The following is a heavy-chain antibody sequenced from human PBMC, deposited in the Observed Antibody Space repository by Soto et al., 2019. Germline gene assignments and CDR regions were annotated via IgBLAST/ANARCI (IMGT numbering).Heavy chain of an antibody. J-gene: IGHJ3*02. V-gene: IGHV1-2*02. D-gene: IGHD3-16*01. CDR2: INPNSGGT. CDR1: GYTSTGYY. CDR3: ARDRFMSSDAFDI. Sequence: ASVKVSCKASGYTSTGYYMYWVRQAPGQGLEWMGWINPNSGGTNYAQKFQGRVTMTRDTSISTAYMELSRLTSDDTAVYYCARDRFMSSDAFDIWGQGTMVTVSS.